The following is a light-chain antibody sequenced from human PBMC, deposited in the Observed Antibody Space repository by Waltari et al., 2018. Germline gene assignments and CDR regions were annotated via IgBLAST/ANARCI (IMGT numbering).Light chain of an antibody. CDR3: QQSYSSPRT. Sequence: DIQMTQSPSSLSASVGDRVTITCRASKSISSHLNWYQQKPGKALNVLIYAVSSLQSGVPTRFSGSGSGTDFTLTISSLQPEDFATYYCQQSYSSPRTFGQGTKLEIK. J-gene: IGKJ2*01. V-gene: IGKV1-39*01. CDR2: AVS. CDR1: KSISSH.